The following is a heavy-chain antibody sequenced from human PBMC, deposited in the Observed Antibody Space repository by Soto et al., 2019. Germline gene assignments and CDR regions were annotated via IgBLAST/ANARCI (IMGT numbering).Heavy chain of an antibody. CDR1: GFTFNSHA. CDR3: AKQAGYTSDPFDY. CDR2: ISGGGAAT. J-gene: IGHJ4*02. V-gene: IGHV3-23*01. Sequence: PGGSLRLSCAVSGFTFNSHAMSWVRQAPGKGLEWVAGISGGGAATYYADSVKGRFTISRDNSKDTLSLQMNRLRAADTAVYYCAKQAGYTSDPFDYWGQGTLVTVSS. D-gene: IGHD6-19*01.